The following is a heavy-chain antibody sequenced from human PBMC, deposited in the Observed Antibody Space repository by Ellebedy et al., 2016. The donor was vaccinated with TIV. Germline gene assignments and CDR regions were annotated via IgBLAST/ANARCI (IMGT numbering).Heavy chain of an antibody. Sequence: GESLKISCASSGFIFSTYAMTWVRQAPGKGLEWVSTISGSGGSTYYADSVKGRFTISRDNSKNTLYLQMDSLRVEDTAAYFCAKDDNSGSYSDYWGQGTLVTVSS. D-gene: IGHD1-26*01. CDR2: ISGSGGST. J-gene: IGHJ4*02. CDR3: AKDDNSGSYSDY. CDR1: GFIFSTYA. V-gene: IGHV3-23*01.